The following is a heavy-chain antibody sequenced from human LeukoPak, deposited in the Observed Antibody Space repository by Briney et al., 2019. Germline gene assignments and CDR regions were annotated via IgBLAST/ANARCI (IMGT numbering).Heavy chain of an antibody. CDR1: GFTFSNYG. V-gene: IGHV3-33*01. J-gene: IGHJ4*02. D-gene: IGHD3-9*01. CDR2: IWYDGSNK. Sequence: PGRSLRLTCAASGFTFSNYGMHWVRQAPGKGLEWVAVIWYDGSNKYYADYVKGRFTISKDNSKNTLYLQMNSLRAEDTAVYYCARYFDWFFDYWGQGTLVTVSS. CDR3: ARYFDWFFDY.